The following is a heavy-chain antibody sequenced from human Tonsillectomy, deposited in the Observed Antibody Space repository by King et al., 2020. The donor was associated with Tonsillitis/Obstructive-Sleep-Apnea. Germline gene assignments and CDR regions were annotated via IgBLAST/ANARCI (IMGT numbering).Heavy chain of an antibody. CDR1: GGSFSGYY. Sequence: VQLQQWGAGLLKPSETLSLTCAVYGGSFSGYYWSWIRQPPGKGLEWMGEINHSGRPNYNPSLKSRVTISVDTSKNKFSLMLSSVTAADTAVYYCARFPYYFDYWGQGTLVTVSS. CDR3: ARFPYYFDY. J-gene: IGHJ4*02. CDR2: INHSGRP. V-gene: IGHV4-34*01.